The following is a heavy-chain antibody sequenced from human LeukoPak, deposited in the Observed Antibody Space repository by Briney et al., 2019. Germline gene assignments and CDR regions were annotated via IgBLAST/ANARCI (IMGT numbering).Heavy chain of an antibody. CDR2: FHPNSGGT. Sequence: APVKVSCKASGYTFTGYYLHWVRQAPGQGLEWVGWFHPNSGGTNYAQKFQGRVTMTRDTSISTAYMELSSLRSDDTAVYYCARLAAVPGWGQGTLVTVSS. D-gene: IGHD6-19*01. CDR1: GYTFTGYY. CDR3: ARLAAVPG. V-gene: IGHV1-2*02. J-gene: IGHJ1*01.